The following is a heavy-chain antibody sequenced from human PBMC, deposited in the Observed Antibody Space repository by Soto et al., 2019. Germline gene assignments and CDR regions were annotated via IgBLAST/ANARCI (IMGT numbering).Heavy chain of an antibody. V-gene: IGHV3-23*01. J-gene: IGHJ4*02. D-gene: IGHD3-16*02. CDR1: GFTFASYV. CDR3: ANAEHPRRSIGFDY. Sequence: GGSLRLSCAGSGFTFASYVMTWVHQAPGKGLEWVSSISATGGSTYYAGSVKGRCTISRDNSKNTLYLQMNSLRAEDTAIYYCANAEHPRRSIGFDYWGQGTLVTVSS. CDR2: ISATGGST.